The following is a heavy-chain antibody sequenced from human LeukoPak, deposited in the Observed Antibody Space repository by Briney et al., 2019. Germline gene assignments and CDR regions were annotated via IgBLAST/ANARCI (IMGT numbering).Heavy chain of an antibody. CDR2: IYPGDSDT. V-gene: IGHV5-51*01. D-gene: IGHD6-19*01. J-gene: IGHJ4*02. Sequence: GESLKTSCKASGYSFTTYWIGWGRQMPGKGLEWMGIIYPGDSDTRYSPSFQGQVTISADKFISTAYLQWSSLKASDTAMYYCARKGLAFDYWGQGTLVTVSS. CDR1: GYSFTTYW. CDR3: ARKGLAFDY.